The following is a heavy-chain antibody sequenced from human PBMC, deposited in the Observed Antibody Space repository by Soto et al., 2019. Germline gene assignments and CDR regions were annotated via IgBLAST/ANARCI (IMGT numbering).Heavy chain of an antibody. Sequence: GGSLRLSCAASGFTFSSYAMHWVRQAPGKGLEWVAVISYDGSNKYYADSVKGRFTISRDNSKNTLYLQMNSLRAEDTAVYYCARGITMIVVVTTWSFDYWGQGTLVTVSS. CDR3: ARGITMIVVVTTWSFDY. CDR2: ISYDGSNK. D-gene: IGHD3-22*01. CDR1: GFTFSSYA. J-gene: IGHJ4*02. V-gene: IGHV3-30-3*01.